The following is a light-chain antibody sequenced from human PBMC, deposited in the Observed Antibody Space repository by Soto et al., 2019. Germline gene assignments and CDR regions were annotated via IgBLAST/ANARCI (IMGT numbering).Light chain of an antibody. V-gene: IGKV3-20*01. CDR2: GSS. J-gene: IGKJ2*01. CDR3: PQYGSPPPYT. CDR1: QSVSNNY. Sequence: EVVLTQSPGTLSLSPGERATLSCRASQSVSNNYLAWYQQKPGQGPRLLIFGSSDRATGIPDGFSGSGSGTDFTLTISRLEPEDFAVYYCPQYGSPPPYTFGQGTKLEIK.